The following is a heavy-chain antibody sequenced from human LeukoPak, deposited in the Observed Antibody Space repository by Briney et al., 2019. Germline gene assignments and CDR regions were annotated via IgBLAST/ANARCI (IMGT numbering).Heavy chain of an antibody. D-gene: IGHD3-22*01. J-gene: IGHJ3*02. CDR2: IYSDGRT. V-gene: IGHV3-53*01. CDR3: ARSLSLSGYLDAFDI. Sequence: PGGSLRLSCAASGFTFDDYAMHWVRQAPGKGLEGVSLIYSDGRTYYADSVKGRCTISRDNSKNTLYLQMNSLRVEDTAVYFCARSLSLSGYLDAFDIWGQGTMVTVSS. CDR1: GFTFDDYA.